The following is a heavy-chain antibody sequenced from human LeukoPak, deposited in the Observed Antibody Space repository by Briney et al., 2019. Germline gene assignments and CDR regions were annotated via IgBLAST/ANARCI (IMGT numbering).Heavy chain of an antibody. Sequence: ASVKVSCKASGYTFTSYGISWVRQAPGQGLERMGWISAYNGNTNYAQKLQGRVTMTTDTSTSTAYMELRSLRSDDTAVYYCARDSVVVVPAAKALDYWGQGTLVTVSS. CDR2: ISAYNGNT. CDR1: GYTFTSYG. D-gene: IGHD2-2*01. V-gene: IGHV1-18*01. CDR3: ARDSVVVVPAAKALDY. J-gene: IGHJ4*02.